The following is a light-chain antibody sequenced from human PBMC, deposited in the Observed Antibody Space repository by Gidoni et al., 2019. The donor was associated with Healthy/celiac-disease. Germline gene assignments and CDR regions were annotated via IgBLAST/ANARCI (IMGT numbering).Light chain of an antibody. V-gene: IGLV2-23*02. CDR1: SSDVGSYNL. CDR2: EVS. Sequence: QSAMPHPASVSGSPGQSLTISCTGTSSDVGSYNLVSWFQHHPGKAPKLMIYEVSKRPSGVSNRFSGSKSRNTASLTISGLEAEDEADYYCCSYAGSSTLVFGGGTKLTVL. CDR3: CSYAGSSTLV. J-gene: IGLJ3*02.